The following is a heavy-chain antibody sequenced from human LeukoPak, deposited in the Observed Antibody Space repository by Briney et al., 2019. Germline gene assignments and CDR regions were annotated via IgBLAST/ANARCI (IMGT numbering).Heavy chain of an antibody. CDR3: ARGRPYCSSTSCYALYYYYYGMDV. V-gene: IGHV4-34*01. J-gene: IGHJ6*02. D-gene: IGHD2-2*01. Sequence: PSETLSLTCAVYGGSFSGYYWSWIRQPPGKGLEWIGEINHSGSTNYNPSLKSRVTISADTSKNQFSLKLSSVTAADTAVYYCARGRPYCSSTSCYALYYYYYGMDVWGQGTTVTVSS. CDR1: GGSFSGYY. CDR2: INHSGST.